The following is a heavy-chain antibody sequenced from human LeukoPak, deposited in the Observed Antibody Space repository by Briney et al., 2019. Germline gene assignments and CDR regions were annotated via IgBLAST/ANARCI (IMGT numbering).Heavy chain of an antibody. D-gene: IGHD3-16*01. J-gene: IGHJ4*02. CDR2: ISYDGSVQ. CDR1: GFTFSSYT. V-gene: IGHV3-30*15. Sequence: GGSLRLSCAASGFTFSSYTMHWVRQAPGKGLEWVAVISYDGSVQYYAGSVKGRFTISRDNSRSTVYLEMSSLRTEDTAVYYCASGRGDRPNYFDCWGQGTLVTVSS. CDR3: ASGRGDRPNYFDC.